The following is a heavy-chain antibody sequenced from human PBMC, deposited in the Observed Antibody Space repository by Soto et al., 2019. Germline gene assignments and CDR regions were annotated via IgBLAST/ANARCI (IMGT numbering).Heavy chain of an antibody. CDR1: GGTFSSYA. Sequence: ASVKVSCKASGGTFSSYAISWVRQAPGQGLEWMGGIIPIFGTANYAQKFQGRVTITADESTSTAYMELSSLRSEDTAVYYCARDKGKYDILTGYPNWFDPWGQGTLVTVSS. J-gene: IGHJ5*02. CDR2: IIPIFGTA. V-gene: IGHV1-69*13. CDR3: ARDKGKYDILTGYPNWFDP. D-gene: IGHD3-9*01.